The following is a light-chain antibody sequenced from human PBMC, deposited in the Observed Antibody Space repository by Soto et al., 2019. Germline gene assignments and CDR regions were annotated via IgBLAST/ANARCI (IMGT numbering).Light chain of an antibody. CDR1: SSDVDGYNY. CDR2: DVS. V-gene: IGLV2-11*01. Sequence: QSALTQPRSVSGSPGQSVTISCTGTSSDVDGYNYVSWYQQHPGKAPKLMIYDVSKRPSGVPDRFSGSKSGNTASLTISGLQAEDEADYYCCSYAGSVVFGGGTKLTVL. CDR3: CSYAGSVV. J-gene: IGLJ2*01.